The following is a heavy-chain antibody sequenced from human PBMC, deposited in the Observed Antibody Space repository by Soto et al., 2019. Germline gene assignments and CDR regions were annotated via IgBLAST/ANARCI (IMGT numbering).Heavy chain of an antibody. CDR1: GFTFSSYS. CDR2: ISSSSSTI. J-gene: IGHJ5*02. V-gene: IGHV3-48*02. D-gene: IGHD3-3*01. CDR3: AREAGYDFWSGYFLNWFDP. Sequence: EVQLVESGGGLVQPGGSLRLSCAASGFTFSSYSMNWVRQAPGKGLEWVSYISSSSSTIYYADSVKGRFTISRDNAKNSLYLQMNSLRDEDTAVYYCAREAGYDFWSGYFLNWFDPWGQGTLVTVSS.